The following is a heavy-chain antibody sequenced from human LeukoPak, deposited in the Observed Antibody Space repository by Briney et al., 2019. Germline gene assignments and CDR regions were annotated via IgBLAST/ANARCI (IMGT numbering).Heavy chain of an antibody. V-gene: IGHV4-30-4*01. D-gene: IGHD3-10*01. CDR3: ARGTRYYYGSGSYYYFDY. CDR2: IYYSGRT. CDR1: GGSISSGDYY. J-gene: IGHJ4*02. Sequence: SQTLSLTCTVSGGSISSGDYYWSWIRQPPGKGLEWIGYIYYSGRTYYNPSLKSRVTISVDTSKNQFSLKLSSVTAADTAVYYCARGTRYYYGSGSYYYFDYWGQGTLVTVSS.